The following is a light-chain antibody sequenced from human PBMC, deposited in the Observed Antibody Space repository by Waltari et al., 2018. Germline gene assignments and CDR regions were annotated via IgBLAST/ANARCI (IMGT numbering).Light chain of an antibody. CDR1: QSVSSS. Sequence: EIVMTQSPATLSVSPGERATLSCRASQSVSSSLAWYQQKPGQAPRLLIYGASTRATGIPARFSGSGSGTDFTLTISSLQPEDFATYYCQQTYIYPLTFGGGTKVEI. J-gene: IGKJ4*01. CDR3: QQTYIYPLT. V-gene: IGKV3-15*01. CDR2: GAS.